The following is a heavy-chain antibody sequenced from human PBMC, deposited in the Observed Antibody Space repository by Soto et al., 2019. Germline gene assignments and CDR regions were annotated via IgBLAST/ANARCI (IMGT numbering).Heavy chain of an antibody. D-gene: IGHD1-20*01. Sequence: SVKVSCKASGGTFSSYAISWLRQSPGQGLEWMGGIIPIFGTANYAQKFQGRVTITADESTSTAYMELSSLRSEDTAVYYCARDVTGTATRYFDYWGQGTLVTVSS. CDR2: IIPIFGTA. CDR1: GGTFSSYA. J-gene: IGHJ4*02. CDR3: ARDVTGTATRYFDY. V-gene: IGHV1-69*13.